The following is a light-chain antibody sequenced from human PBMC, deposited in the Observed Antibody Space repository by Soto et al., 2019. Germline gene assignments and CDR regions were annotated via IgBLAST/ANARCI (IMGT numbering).Light chain of an antibody. CDR2: DAS. CDR1: QSVSSY. Sequence: EIVLTQSPATLSLSPRERAALSCRASQSVSSYLAWYQQKPGQTPRLLIYDASNRATGIPARFSGSGSGTDFTLTISSLEPEDFAVYYCQQRSSWPRTFGQGTKLEIK. J-gene: IGKJ2*01. CDR3: QQRSSWPRT. V-gene: IGKV3-11*01.